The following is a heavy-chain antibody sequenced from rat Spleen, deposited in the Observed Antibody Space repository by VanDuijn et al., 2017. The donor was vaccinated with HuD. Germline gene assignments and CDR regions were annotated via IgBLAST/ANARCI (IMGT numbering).Heavy chain of an antibody. CDR1: GFTFSDYN. CDR3: ARHTMYYFDY. CDR2: ISYDGSST. J-gene: IGHJ2*01. D-gene: IGHD1-12*01. V-gene: IGHV5-7*01. Sequence: EVQLVESGGGLVQPGRSLKLSCAASGFTFSDYNMAWVRQAPKKGLEWVATISYDGSSTYYRDSVKGRFTISRDNAKSTLYLQMDSLRSEDTATYYCARHTMYYFDYWGQGVMVTVSS.